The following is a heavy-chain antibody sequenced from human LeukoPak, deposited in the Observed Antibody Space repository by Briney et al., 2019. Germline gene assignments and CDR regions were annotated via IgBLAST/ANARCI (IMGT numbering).Heavy chain of an antibody. J-gene: IGHJ5*02. D-gene: IGHD3-10*01. CDR1: CGSISIYY. CDR2: LYTIGST. Sequence: PSDTLSLTCTLACGSISIYYWSWIRQPAGKGLEWIGRLYTIGSTMYTLSIKRRVTMSVYTSKNQFSLKLSSVTAADTAVYYCASDGGWFGEFFTRNWFDPWGQGTLVTVSS. V-gene: IGHV4-4*07. CDR3: ASDGGWFGEFFTRNWFDP.